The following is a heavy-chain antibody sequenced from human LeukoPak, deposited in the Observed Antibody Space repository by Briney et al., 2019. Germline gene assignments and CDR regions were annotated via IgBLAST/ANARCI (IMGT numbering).Heavy chain of an antibody. CDR1: GFTFSSYG. Sequence: PGRSLRLSCAASGFTFSSYGMHWVRQAPGKGLEWVAVIWYDGSNKYYADSVKGRFTISRDNSKNTLYLQMNSLRAEDTAVYYCARGLFNYDSSGLNYWGQGTLVTVSS. CDR2: IWYDGSNK. D-gene: IGHD3-22*01. CDR3: ARGLFNYDSSGLNY. J-gene: IGHJ4*02. V-gene: IGHV3-33*01.